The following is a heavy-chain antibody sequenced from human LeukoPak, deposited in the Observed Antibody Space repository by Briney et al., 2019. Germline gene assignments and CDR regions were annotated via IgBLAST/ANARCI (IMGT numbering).Heavy chain of an antibody. D-gene: IGHD3-10*01. CDR3: ARGLIMVRGFDI. J-gene: IGHJ3*02. V-gene: IGHV4-34*01. Sequence: SETLSLTCEVYGGSFSVYYWSWIRQPPGKGLEWIGEINHSGSTNYNPSLKSRVIISADTSKNQFSLKLSSVTAADTAVYYRARGLIMVRGFDIWGQGTMVTVSS. CDR1: GGSFSVYY. CDR2: INHSGST.